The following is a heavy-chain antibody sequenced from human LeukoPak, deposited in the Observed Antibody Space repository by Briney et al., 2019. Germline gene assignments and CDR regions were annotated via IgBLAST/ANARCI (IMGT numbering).Heavy chain of an antibody. J-gene: IGHJ4*02. Sequence: PGGSLRLSCAASGFTFSSYAMSWVRQAPGKGLEWVSALSGSGGSTYYADSVKGRFTISRDNSKSTLYLQMNSLRAEDTAVYFCAKEPLYCGGDCYEPFDYWGQGTLVTVSS. CDR2: LSGSGGST. V-gene: IGHV3-23*01. CDR1: GFTFSSYA. D-gene: IGHD2-21*02. CDR3: AKEPLYCGGDCYEPFDY.